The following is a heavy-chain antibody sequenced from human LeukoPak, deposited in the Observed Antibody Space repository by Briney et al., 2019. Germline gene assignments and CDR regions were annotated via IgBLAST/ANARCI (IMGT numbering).Heavy chain of an antibody. CDR1: GFSFRNYW. J-gene: IGHJ3*02. V-gene: IGHV3-74*01. Sequence: PGGSLRLSCAASGFSFRNYWMHWVRQAPGKGLVWVSRLNSDASITSYADSVKGRFTISRDNSKNTLYLQMNSLRAEDTAVYYCARRWDDAFDIWGQGTMVTVSS. D-gene: IGHD1-26*01. CDR3: ARRWDDAFDI. CDR2: LNSDASIT.